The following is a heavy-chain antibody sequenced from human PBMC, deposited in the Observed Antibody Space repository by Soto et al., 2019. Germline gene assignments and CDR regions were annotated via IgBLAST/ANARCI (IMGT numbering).Heavy chain of an antibody. Sequence: QVQLVESGGGVVQPGGSLRLSCAVSGFSFSACAMHWVRQAPGKGLESVAVISHDGNRKDYADSVKGRFTISRDNSENTLYLQMNSLRREDTAVYYCAKSAHDHYFDWLSPYYWGQGILVTVSS. CDR2: ISHDGNRK. CDR3: AKSAHDHYFDWLSPYY. CDR1: GFSFSACA. D-gene: IGHD3-9*01. V-gene: IGHV3-30*18. J-gene: IGHJ4*02.